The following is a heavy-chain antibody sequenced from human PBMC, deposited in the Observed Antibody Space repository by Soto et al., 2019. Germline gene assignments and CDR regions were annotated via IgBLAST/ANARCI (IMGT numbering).Heavy chain of an antibody. CDR3: ERENYGPLDY. V-gene: IGHV1-2*02. CDR2: VDPRSGDR. J-gene: IGHJ4*02. D-gene: IGHD3-10*01. Sequence: QVQLVQSGAELKKPGASVRVSCKPSGYTFTDLYIHWVRQAPGQGLEWMGWVDPRSGDRRNTQKFQGRVTMSRDTSTSPVYMELNSLTSDDKAVYYCERENYGPLDYWGQGTLVTVYS. CDR1: GYTFTDLY.